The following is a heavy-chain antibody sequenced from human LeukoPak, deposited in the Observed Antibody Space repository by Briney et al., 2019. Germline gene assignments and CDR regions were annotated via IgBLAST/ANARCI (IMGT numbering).Heavy chain of an antibody. CDR3: ARVSTIFGVVIRAYYYYYYMDV. CDR2: ISAYNGNT. Sequence: ASVTVSCKPSGYTFTSYGISWVRQAPGQGLEWMGWISAYNGNTNYAQKLQGRGTMTADTSTSTAYMELRSLRSDDTAVYYCARVSTIFGVVIRAYYYYYYMDVWGKGTTVTVSS. J-gene: IGHJ6*03. D-gene: IGHD3-3*01. V-gene: IGHV1-18*01. CDR1: GYTFTSYG.